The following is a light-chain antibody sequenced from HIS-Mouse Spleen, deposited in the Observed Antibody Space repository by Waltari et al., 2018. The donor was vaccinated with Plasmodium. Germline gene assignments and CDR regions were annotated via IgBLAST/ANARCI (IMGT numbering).Light chain of an antibody. CDR2: QDS. CDR1: KLGDKY. CDR3: QSADSSGTPNWV. J-gene: IGLJ3*02. V-gene: IGLV3-25*03. Sequence: SYELTQPPSVSVSPGQTASIICPGDKLGDKYACWYQQKPGQSPVLVIYQDSKRPSGIPERFSGSSSGTTVTLTISGVQAEDEADYYCQSADSSGTPNWVFGGGTKLTVL.